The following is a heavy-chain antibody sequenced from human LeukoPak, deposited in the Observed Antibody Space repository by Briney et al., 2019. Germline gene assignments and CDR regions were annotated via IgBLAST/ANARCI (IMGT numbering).Heavy chain of an antibody. V-gene: IGHV4-61*02. J-gene: IGHJ3*02. CDR3: ARGPYSYDSSGAFDI. CDR2: ISSSGST. Sequence: SQTLSLTCTVSGDSISSGDYYWSWIRQPAGKGLEWIGRISSSGSTNYNPSLKSRVTISVDTSKNQFSLKLSSVTAADTAVYFCARGPYSYDSSGAFDIWGQGTMATVSS. CDR1: GDSISSGDYY. D-gene: IGHD3-22*01.